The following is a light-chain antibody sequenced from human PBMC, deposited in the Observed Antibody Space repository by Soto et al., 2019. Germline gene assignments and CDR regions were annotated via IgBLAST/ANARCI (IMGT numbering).Light chain of an antibody. V-gene: IGKV1-33*01. CDR3: HQYDNLSQT. J-gene: IGKJ3*01. Sequence: IHMTQSPSSLSSSLVDRVTLTCQASHDIRDHLNWYQQKPGKPPKLLIYDASNLQTGVPSRFSGSGSGTDFTFTISSLQPEDIATYFCHQYDNLSQTFGPGTKVDIK. CDR2: DAS. CDR1: HDIRDH.